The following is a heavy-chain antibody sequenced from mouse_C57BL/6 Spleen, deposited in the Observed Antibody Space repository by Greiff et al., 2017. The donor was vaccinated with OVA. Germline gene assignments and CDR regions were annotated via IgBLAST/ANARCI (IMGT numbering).Heavy chain of an antibody. V-gene: IGHV1-69*01. CDR2: IDPSDSYT. CDR1: GYTFTSYW. J-gene: IGHJ2*01. CDR3: ARQYYGNSYYFDY. Sequence: VQLQQPGAELVMPGASVKLSCKASGYTFTSYWMHWVKQRPGQGLEWTGEIDPSDSYTNYNQKFKGKSTLTVDKSSSTAYMQLSSLTSEDSAVYYCARQYYGNSYYFDYWGQGTTLTVSS. D-gene: IGHD2-1*01.